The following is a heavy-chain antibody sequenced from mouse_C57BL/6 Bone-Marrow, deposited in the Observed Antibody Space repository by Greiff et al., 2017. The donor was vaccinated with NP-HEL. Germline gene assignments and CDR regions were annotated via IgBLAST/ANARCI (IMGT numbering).Heavy chain of an antibody. CDR3: ARIGGYYNIYFDY. CDR2: IWWDDDK. D-gene: IGHD2-12*01. Sequence: QVTLKESGPGILQPSQTLSLTCSFSGFSLSTFGMGVGWIRQPSGQGLEWLAHIWWDDDKYYNPALENRLTISKDTSKNQVFRKIANVDTADTATYYAARIGGYYNIYFDYGGQGTTLTVSA. CDR1: GFSLSTFGMG. J-gene: IGHJ2*01. V-gene: IGHV8-8*01.